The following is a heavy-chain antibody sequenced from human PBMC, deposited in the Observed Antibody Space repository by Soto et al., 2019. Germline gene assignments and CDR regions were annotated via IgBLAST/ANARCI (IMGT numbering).Heavy chain of an antibody. V-gene: IGHV1-3*01. CDR3: GRSVVGATGEILYDSVDV. Sequence: QVQLVQSGAEVKKPGASVKVSCKASGYTFTTYALHWVRQAPGQRPEWMGWINPASGPTKYSKKFLDRVPITRDTFAMAGYMELSGLRSEDTAVYYYGRSVVGATGEILYDSVDVLCQGTTVTVSS. J-gene: IGHJ6*02. CDR1: GYTFTTYA. D-gene: IGHD1-26*01. CDR2: INPASGPT.